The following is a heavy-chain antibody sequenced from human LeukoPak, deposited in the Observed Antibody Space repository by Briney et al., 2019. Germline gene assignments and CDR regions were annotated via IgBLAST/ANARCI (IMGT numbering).Heavy chain of an antibody. CDR3: ARVRGGLGYCSGGSCYYLAY. CDR2: ISGSGGTT. D-gene: IGHD2-15*01. Sequence: GGSLRLSRAASGFTFSSYARTWVRQAPGKGLEWVSVISGSGGTTYYADSVKGRFTISRDNSKNTLYLQMNSLRAEDTAVYYCARVRGGLGYCSGGSCYYLAYWGQGTLVTVSS. J-gene: IGHJ4*02. CDR1: GFTFSSYA. V-gene: IGHV3-23*01.